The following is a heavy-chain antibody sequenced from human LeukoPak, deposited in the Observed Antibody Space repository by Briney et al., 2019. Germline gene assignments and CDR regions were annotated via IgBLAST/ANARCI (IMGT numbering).Heavy chain of an antibody. D-gene: IGHD2-2*01. J-gene: IGHJ4*02. CDR3: AKDASDLGYCSSTSCYALDY. Sequence: GGSLRLSCAASGFTFSSYGMHWVRQAPGKGLEWGAVISYDGSNKYYADSVKGRFTISRDNSKNTLYLQMNSLRAEDTAVYYCAKDASDLGYCSSTSCYALDYWGQGTLVTVSS. CDR1: GFTFSSYG. V-gene: IGHV3-30*18. CDR2: ISYDGSNK.